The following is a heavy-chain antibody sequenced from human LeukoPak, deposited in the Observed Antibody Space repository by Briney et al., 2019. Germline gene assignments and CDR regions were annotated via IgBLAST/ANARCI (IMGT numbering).Heavy chain of an antibody. CDR2: ISWNSGSI. CDR1: GFTFDDYA. D-gene: IGHD2-2*01. CDR3: AKEGEDIVVVPAAMVY. Sequence: GGSLRLSCAASGFTFDDYAMHWVRQAPGKGLEWVSGISWNSGSIGYADSVKGRFTISRDNAKNSLYLQMNSLRAEDTAVYYCAKEGEDIVVVPAAMVYWGQGTLVTVSS. V-gene: IGHV3-9*01. J-gene: IGHJ4*02.